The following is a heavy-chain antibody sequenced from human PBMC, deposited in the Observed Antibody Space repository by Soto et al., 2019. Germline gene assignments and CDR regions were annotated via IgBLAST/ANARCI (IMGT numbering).Heavy chain of an antibody. V-gene: IGHV3-74*01. CDR2: IKSDGSGT. Sequence: EVQLVESGGGLVQPGESLTLSCAASGFTFSSYWMHWVRQAPGKGLVWVSRIKSDGSGTYYADFVKGRLTISRDNAKNTLYLQRNSLRVEDTAVYFCERGDGDRYDGNGYLGRHWGQGTLVTVSS. D-gene: IGHD3-22*01. J-gene: IGHJ4*02. CDR1: GFTFSSYW. CDR3: ERGDGDRYDGNGYLGRH.